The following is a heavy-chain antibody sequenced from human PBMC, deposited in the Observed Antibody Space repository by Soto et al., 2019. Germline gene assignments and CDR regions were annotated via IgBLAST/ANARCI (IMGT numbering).Heavy chain of an antibody. CDR1: GFTFSSYG. CDR3: AKDYRYCSGGSCYSPYYFDY. Sequence: GGSMRLSCAASGFTFSSYGMHWVRQAPGKGLEWVAVISYDGSNKYYADSVKGRFTISRDNSKNTLYLQMNSLRAEDTAVYYCAKDYRYCSGGSCYSPYYFDYWGQGTLVTVSS. CDR2: ISYDGSNK. J-gene: IGHJ4*02. D-gene: IGHD2-15*01. V-gene: IGHV3-30*18.